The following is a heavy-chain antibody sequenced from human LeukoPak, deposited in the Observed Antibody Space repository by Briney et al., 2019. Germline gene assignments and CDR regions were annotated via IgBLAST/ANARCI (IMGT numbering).Heavy chain of an antibody. V-gene: IGHV3-21*01. CDR2: ISSSSSYI. CDR3: ASCGGLGSSWWFDP. Sequence: GGSLRLSCAASGFTFSSYSMNWVRQAPGKGLEWVSSISSSSSYIYYADSVKGRFTISRDNAKNSLYLQMNSLRAEDAAVYYCASCGGLGSSWWFDPWGQGTLVTVSS. D-gene: IGHD6-6*01. J-gene: IGHJ5*02. CDR1: GFTFSSYS.